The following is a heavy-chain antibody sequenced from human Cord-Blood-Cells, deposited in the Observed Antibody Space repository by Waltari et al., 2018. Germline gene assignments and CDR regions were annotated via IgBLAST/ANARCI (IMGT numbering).Heavy chain of an antibody. D-gene: IGHD3-3*01. Sequence: QVQLQESGPGLVKPSETLSLTCTVSGYPISSGSYWGWIRQPPGKGLEWIGSIYHSGSTYYNPSLKSRVTISVDTSKNQFSLKLSSVTAADTAVYYCARAASVYDFWSGYYDYWGQGTLVTVSS. V-gene: IGHV4-38-2*02. J-gene: IGHJ4*02. CDR2: IYHSGST. CDR1: GYPISSGSY. CDR3: ARAASVYDFWSGYYDY.